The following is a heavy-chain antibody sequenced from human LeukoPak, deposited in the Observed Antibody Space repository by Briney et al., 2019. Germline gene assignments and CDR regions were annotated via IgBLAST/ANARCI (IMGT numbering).Heavy chain of an antibody. D-gene: IGHD4-17*01. Sequence: ASVKVSCKASGGTFSSYAISWVRQAPGQGLEWMGGIIPIFGTVNYAQKFQGRVTITADESTSTAYMELSSLRSEDTAVYYCARGSIGYGDYVNWFDPWGQGTLVTVSS. CDR1: GGTFSSYA. V-gene: IGHV1-69*13. CDR2: IIPIFGTV. CDR3: ARGSIGYGDYVNWFDP. J-gene: IGHJ5*02.